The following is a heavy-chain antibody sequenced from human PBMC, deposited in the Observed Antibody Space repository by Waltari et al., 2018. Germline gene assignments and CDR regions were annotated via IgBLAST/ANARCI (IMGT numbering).Heavy chain of an antibody. J-gene: IGHJ3*02. V-gene: IGHV3-30*18. Sequence: QVQLVESGGGVVQPGRSLRLSCAASGFTFSSYGFHWVRQAPGNGLEWVAVIWYDGSNKYYADSVKGRFTISRDNSKNTLYLQMNSLRAEDTAVYYCAKDLGITMVRGVHGAFDIWGQGTMVTVSS. CDR3: AKDLGITMVRGVHGAFDI. CDR1: GFTFSSYG. CDR2: IWYDGSNK. D-gene: IGHD3-10*01.